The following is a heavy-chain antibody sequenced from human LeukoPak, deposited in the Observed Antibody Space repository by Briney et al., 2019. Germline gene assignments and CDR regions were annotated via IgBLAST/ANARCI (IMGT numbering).Heavy chain of an antibody. D-gene: IGHD3-3*01. J-gene: IGHJ4*02. CDR1: GFIFTNYW. CDR3: ATWGSIFGVTFFDY. V-gene: IGHV3-7*01. Sequence: GGSLRLSCAASGFIFTNYWMTWVRQAPGKGLEWVATIKEDGSDKHYVDSVKGRFTISRDNAKNSLFLQVSSLRADDTAVYYCATWGSIFGVTFFDYWGQGTLVTVSS. CDR2: IKEDGSDK.